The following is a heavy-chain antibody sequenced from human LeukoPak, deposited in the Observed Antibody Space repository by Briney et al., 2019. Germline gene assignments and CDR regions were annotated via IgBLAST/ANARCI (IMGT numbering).Heavy chain of an antibody. D-gene: IGHD7-27*01. CDR3: ARDLGAFDI. Sequence: GGSLRLSCAASGFSFKDYGMHWVRQAPGKGLEWVAVISYDGSNKYYADSVKGRFTISRDNSKNTLYLQMNGLRAEDTAVYYCARDLGAFDIRGQGTMVTVSS. CDR1: GFSFKDYG. J-gene: IGHJ3*02. CDR2: ISYDGSNK. V-gene: IGHV3-30*19.